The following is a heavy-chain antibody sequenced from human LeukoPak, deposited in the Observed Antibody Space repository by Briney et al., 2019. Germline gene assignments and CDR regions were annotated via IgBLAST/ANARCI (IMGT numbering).Heavy chain of an antibody. CDR2: ISGSSSTR. D-gene: IGHD4-17*01. J-gene: IGHJ3*02. CDR3: ARYGDYGAFDI. Sequence: GGSLRLSCAASGFTFSSYSMNWVRQAPGKGLEWVSYISGSSSTRYYADSVKGRFTISRDNAKNSLYLQMNSLRAEDTSVYYCARYGDYGAFDIWGQGTMATVSS. CDR1: GFTFSSYS. V-gene: IGHV3-48*01.